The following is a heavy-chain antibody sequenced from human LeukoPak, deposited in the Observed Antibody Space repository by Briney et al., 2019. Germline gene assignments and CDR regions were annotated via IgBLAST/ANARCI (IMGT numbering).Heavy chain of an antibody. V-gene: IGHV3-23*01. D-gene: IGHD5-18*01. CDR2: ISGSGGNT. J-gene: IGHJ4*02. Sequence: PGGSLRLSCAASGFTFSSYAMSWVRQAPGKGLEWVSAISGSGGNTYYADSVKGRFPISRDNSKHTLYLQMNSLRAEDTAVYYCAKGPEAGTAMVNGRVDYWGQGTLVTVSS. CDR3: AKGPEAGTAMVNGRVDY. CDR1: GFTFSSYA.